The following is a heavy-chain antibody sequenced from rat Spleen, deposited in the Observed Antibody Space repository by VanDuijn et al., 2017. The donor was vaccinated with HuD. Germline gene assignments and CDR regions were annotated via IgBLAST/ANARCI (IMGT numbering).Heavy chain of an antibody. V-gene: IGHV2-13*01. CDR1: GFSLTSYD. J-gene: IGHJ2*01. CDR2: IWCNGNT. Sequence: VQLKESGPGLVQPSQTLSLTCTVSGFSLTSYDMHCVRQPPGKGLEWMGVIWCNGNTHYNSALKSRLSISRDTSKCQVFLKMNSLQTEDTAIYFCTQVYPFDYWGQGVMVTVSS. CDR3: TQVYPFDY. D-gene: IGHD3-8*01.